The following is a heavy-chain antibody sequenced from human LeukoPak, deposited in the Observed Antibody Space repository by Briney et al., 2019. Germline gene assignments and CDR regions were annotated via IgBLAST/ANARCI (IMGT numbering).Heavy chain of an antibody. J-gene: IGHJ2*01. CDR1: GGSISSYY. Sequence: SETLSLTCTVSGGSISSYYWSWIRQPPGKGLEWIGYIYYSGRTNYNPSLKSRVTISVDTSKNQFSLKLSSVTAADTAVYYCANLLRGYWYFDLWGRGTLVTVSS. V-gene: IGHV4-59*01. CDR3: ANLLRGYWYFDL. D-gene: IGHD1-26*01. CDR2: IYYSGRT.